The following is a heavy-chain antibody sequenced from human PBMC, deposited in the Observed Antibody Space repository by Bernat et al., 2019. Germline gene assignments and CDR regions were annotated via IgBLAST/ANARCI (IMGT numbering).Heavy chain of an antibody. J-gene: IGHJ4*02. Sequence: EVQLVESGGDLVQPGRSLRLSCAASGFTFDDYAIHWVRQAPGKGLEWVSGISWNSGSVGYADSVKGRFTISRDNAKNSLYLQMNSLRAEDTALYYCAKVGGYTYGPFDYWGQGTLVTVSS. CDR2: ISWNSGSV. D-gene: IGHD5-18*01. CDR3: AKVGGYTYGPFDY. CDR1: GFTFDDYA. V-gene: IGHV3-9*01.